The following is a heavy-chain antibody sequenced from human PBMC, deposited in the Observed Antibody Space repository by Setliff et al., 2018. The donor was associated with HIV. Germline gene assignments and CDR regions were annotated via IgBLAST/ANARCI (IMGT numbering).Heavy chain of an antibody. CDR2: IIPIFGTA. CDR3: AKASGSSSGTVDY. Sequence: SVKVSCKASGGTFSSHGITWARQAPGQGLEWMGGIIPIFGTANYAQKFQGRVTITADESTRTTYMELSSLRSEDTAVYYCAKASGSSSGTVDYWGQGTLVTV. CDR1: GGTFSSHG. J-gene: IGHJ4*02. D-gene: IGHD1-26*01. V-gene: IGHV1-69*13.